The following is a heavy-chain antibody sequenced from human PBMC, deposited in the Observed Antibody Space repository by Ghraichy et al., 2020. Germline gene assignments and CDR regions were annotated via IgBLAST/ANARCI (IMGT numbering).Heavy chain of an antibody. CDR1: GFTFSKYS. J-gene: IGHJ6*02. V-gene: IGHV3-21*01. Sequence: GKSLNISCVASGFTFSKYSIYWVRQAPGKGLEWVSSNSDSSSYKYYADSVKGRSSISRDNAKNSLYLQINSLRAEDTAVYYCARPLGLAGTWRYYAMDVGGQGTTVTVSS. D-gene: IGHD1-1*01. CDR3: ARPLGLAGTWRYYAMDV. CDR2: NSDSSSYK.